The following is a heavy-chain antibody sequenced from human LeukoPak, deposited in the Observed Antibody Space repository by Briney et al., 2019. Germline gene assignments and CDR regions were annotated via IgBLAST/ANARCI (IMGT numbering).Heavy chain of an antibody. CDR3: ARSTRFYYYDSSGYYRTSYYFDY. V-gene: IGHV4-39*07. CDR1: GGSIRSSYYY. J-gene: IGHJ4*02. CDR2: INHSGST. D-gene: IGHD3-22*01. Sequence: SETLSLTCTVSGGSIRSSYYYWGWIRQPPGKGLEWIGEINHSGSTNYNPSLKSRVTISVDTSKNQFSLKLSSVTAADTAVYYCARSTRFYYYDSSGYYRTSYYFDYWGQGTLVTVSS.